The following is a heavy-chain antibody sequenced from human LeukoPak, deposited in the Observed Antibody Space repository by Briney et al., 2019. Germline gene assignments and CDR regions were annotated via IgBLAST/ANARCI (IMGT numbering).Heavy chain of an antibody. CDR1: GFTFSSYW. Sequence: PGGSLRLSCAASGFTFSSYWMSWVRQAPGKGLEWVANIKQDGSEKYYVDSVKGRFTISRDNAKNSLYLQMNSLSAEDTAVYYCARSDSSSWYGYYYYGMDVWGQGTTVTVSS. D-gene: IGHD6-13*01. J-gene: IGHJ6*02. V-gene: IGHV3-7*01. CDR2: IKQDGSEK. CDR3: ARSDSSSWYGYYYYGMDV.